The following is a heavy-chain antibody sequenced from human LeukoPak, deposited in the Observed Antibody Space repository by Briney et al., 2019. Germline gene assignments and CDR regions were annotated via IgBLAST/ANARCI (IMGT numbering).Heavy chain of an antibody. Sequence: PSETLSLTCTVSGGSVSSYSWSWIRQPAGKGLEWIGRIYASGSTSVTTNYNPSLKSRVTMSVDTSKNQFSLKVSSVTAADTAVYYCARDRNYDFWSGYQYYMDVWGKGTTVTVSS. CDR1: GGSVSSYS. D-gene: IGHD3-3*01. CDR3: ARDRNYDFWSGYQYYMDV. J-gene: IGHJ6*03. V-gene: IGHV4-4*07. CDR2: IYASGST.